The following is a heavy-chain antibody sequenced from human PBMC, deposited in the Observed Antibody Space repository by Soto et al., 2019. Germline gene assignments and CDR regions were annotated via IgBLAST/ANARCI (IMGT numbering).Heavy chain of an antibody. CDR3: GRVMIGTSRQTDSDY. CDR2: IDYNGVT. J-gene: IGHJ4*02. Sequence: SETLSLTCSVSGASISSRDYYWGWLRQTPGKGLEWIGNIDYNGVTYYNPSLKSRVTVSKDTSKNQFSLKVATVTAADTAIYYCGRVMIGTSRQTDSDYWGQGTQVTVSS. D-gene: IGHD2-2*01. V-gene: IGHV4-39*01. CDR1: GASISSRDYY.